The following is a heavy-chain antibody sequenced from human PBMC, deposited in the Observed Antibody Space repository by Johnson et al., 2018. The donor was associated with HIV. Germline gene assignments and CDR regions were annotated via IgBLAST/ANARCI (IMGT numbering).Heavy chain of an antibody. CDR3: AKDPTDYTPDAFDI. D-gene: IGHD4-11*01. V-gene: IGHV3-30*18. CDR2: ISHDGSHK. J-gene: IGHJ3*02. CDR1: GFTFSS. Sequence: QVLLVESGGGVVQPGRSLILSCAASGFTFSSMHWDRQAPGKGLEWVAVISHDGSHKYYADSVKGRFSLSRDISKNTLYLQMNSLRAEDTAVYYCAKDPTDYTPDAFDIWGQGTMVTVSS.